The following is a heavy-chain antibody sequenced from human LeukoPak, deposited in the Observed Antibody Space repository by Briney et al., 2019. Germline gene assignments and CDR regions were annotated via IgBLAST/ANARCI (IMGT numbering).Heavy chain of an antibody. V-gene: IGHV3-9*01. CDR2: ISWNSGSI. CDR1: GFIFNNYA. CDR3: AKDNRRHYTSGPNPDSLH. Sequence: GRSLRLSCAGSGFIFNNYAMHWVRQPPGKGLEWVSGISWNSGSIDYADSVKGRFTISRDNAKNSLYLQMNSLRVEDAAFYYCAKDNRRHYTSGPNPDSLHWGQGALVTVSS. J-gene: IGHJ4*02. D-gene: IGHD6-19*01.